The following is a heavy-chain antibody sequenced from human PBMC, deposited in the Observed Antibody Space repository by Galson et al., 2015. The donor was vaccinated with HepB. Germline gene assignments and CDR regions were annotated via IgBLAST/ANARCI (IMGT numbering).Heavy chain of an antibody. D-gene: IGHD5-24*01. CDR1: GFIFSNYA. CDR2: ISGSIGST. Sequence: SLRLSCAASGFIFSNYAMSWVRQVPGKGLEWVSTISGSIGSTYYADSVKGRSTISRDNSQSTLYLHMNSLRVEDTAVYYCVSSGGYNYWEDDFDYWGQGTLVTVSS. J-gene: IGHJ4*02. V-gene: IGHV3-23*01. CDR3: VSSGGYNYWEDDFDY.